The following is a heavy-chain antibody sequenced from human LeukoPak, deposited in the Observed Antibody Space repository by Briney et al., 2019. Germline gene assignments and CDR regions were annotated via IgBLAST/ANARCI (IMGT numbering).Heavy chain of an antibody. Sequence: SETLSLTCTVSGGSISSSSYYWGWIRQPPGKGLEWIGSIYYSGSTFYNPSLKSRVTISVDTSKNQFSLKLTSVTAADTAVYYCARLELGASYYFDSWGQGTLVTVSS. CDR1: GGSISSSSYY. J-gene: IGHJ4*02. D-gene: IGHD1-26*01. CDR3: ARLELGASYYFDS. V-gene: IGHV4-39*01. CDR2: IYYSGST.